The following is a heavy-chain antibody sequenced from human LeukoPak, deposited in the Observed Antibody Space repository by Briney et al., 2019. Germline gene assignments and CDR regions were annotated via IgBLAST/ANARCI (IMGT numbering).Heavy chain of an antibody. D-gene: IGHD3-22*01. CDR3: ATQTITLVVVISPFDY. CDR1: GFTFNTYP. J-gene: IGHJ4*02. V-gene: IGHV3-30*02. CDR2: IQDDGAKT. Sequence: GGSLRLSCAASGFTFNTYPMHWVRQAPGKGLEWVAVIQDDGAKTNYADSVRGRFTISRDNSRSTVYLQMNSLKPDDTAVYYCATQTITLVVVISPFDYWGQGALVTVSS.